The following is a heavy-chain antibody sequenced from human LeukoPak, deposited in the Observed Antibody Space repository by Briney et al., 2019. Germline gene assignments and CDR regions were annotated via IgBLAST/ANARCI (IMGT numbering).Heavy chain of an antibody. CDR3: AREHSGNCQNPGCDFDS. CDR1: GFSFSNYV. Sequence: PGGSLRLSCAASGFSFSNYVMHWVRQAPGKGLVWVAGIRRSGDVAYYADSVQGRFAISRDNSRNTLYLQINSLRAEDTAVYYCAREHSGNCQNPGCDFDSWGQGTLVTASS. CDR2: IRRSGDVA. V-gene: IGHV3-23*01. J-gene: IGHJ4*02. D-gene: IGHD4-23*01.